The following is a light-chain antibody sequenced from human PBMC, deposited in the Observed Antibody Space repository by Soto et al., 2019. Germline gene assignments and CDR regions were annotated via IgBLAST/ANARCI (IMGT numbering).Light chain of an antibody. V-gene: IGLV2-14*01. CDR1: SSDVGGGDY. CDR3: SSSTSDNTRV. Sequence: QSVLTQPASLSGSPGQSITISCTGTSSDVGGGDYVSWYQQHPGKAPKLMIYHVSNRPSGVSNRFSGSKSGNTASLTISGLQAEDEADYYCSSSTSDNTRVFGTGTKLTVL. J-gene: IGLJ1*01. CDR2: HVS.